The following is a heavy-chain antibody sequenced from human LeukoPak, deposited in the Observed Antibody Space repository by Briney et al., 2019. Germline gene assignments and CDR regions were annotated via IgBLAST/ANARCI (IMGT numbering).Heavy chain of an antibody. D-gene: IGHD6-6*01. CDR1: GFTFDDYA. Sequence: PGRSLRLSCAASGFTFDDYAMHWVRHAPGKGLEWVSGISWNSGSIGYADSVKGRFTISRDNAKNSLYLQMNSLRAEDAALYYCAKDRYSSSSRGNFDYWGQGTLVTVSS. V-gene: IGHV3-9*01. CDR3: AKDRYSSSSRGNFDY. J-gene: IGHJ4*02. CDR2: ISWNSGSI.